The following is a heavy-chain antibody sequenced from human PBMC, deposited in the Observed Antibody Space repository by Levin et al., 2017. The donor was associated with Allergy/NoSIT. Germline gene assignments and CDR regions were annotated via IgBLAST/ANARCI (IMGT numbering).Heavy chain of an antibody. Sequence: GGSLRLSCDASGFTLTDYAMSWVRQAPGKGLEWVSVISGGGFNTYYGDSVKGRFTVSRDNSKNTLYLELNSLRAEDTAVYYGARKQGGTSGFSFDVWGQGTMVTVSS. CDR3: ARKQGGTSGFSFDV. J-gene: IGHJ3*01. CDR2: ISGGGFNT. V-gene: IGHV3-23*03. D-gene: IGHD1-26*01. CDR1: GFTLTDYA.